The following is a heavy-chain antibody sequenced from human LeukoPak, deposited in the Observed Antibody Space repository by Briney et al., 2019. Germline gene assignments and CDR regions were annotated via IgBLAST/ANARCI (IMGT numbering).Heavy chain of an antibody. D-gene: IGHD6-19*01. CDR2: MSGGSSLT. Sequence: SGVSLRLSCAPSGLPFTSLSMNWVRPAPGKGLEWFSYMSGGSSLTYYGDSVKGLFTISRDHAKNSLYLQMNSLRAEDTAVYYCARDLGYSSGPNYWGQGTRVTVSS. CDR1: GLPFTSLS. CDR3: ARDLGYSSGPNY. J-gene: IGHJ4*02. V-gene: IGHV3-21*01.